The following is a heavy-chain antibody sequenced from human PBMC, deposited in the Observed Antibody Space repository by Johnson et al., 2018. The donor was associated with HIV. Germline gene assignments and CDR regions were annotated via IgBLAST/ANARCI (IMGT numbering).Heavy chain of an antibody. D-gene: IGHD1-14*01. V-gene: IGHV3-33*08. CDR3: ARNRPVSEGYRGAFDF. Sequence: QVQLVESGGGVVQPGRSLRLSCAASRFTFSSYAMHWVRQAPGKGLEWVAVIWYDGSNKYYADSVKGRFTISRDNAMKSLYLQINSLRAEDTAVFYCARNRPVSEGYRGAFDFWGQGTMVTVSS. CDR1: RFTFSSYA. CDR2: IWYDGSNK. J-gene: IGHJ3*01.